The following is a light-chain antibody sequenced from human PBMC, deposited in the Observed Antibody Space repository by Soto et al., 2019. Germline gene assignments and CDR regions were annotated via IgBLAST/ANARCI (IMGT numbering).Light chain of an antibody. CDR1: NSEVGGYNY. J-gene: IGLJ1*01. CDR3: SSYTSSSTLYV. Sequence: SVLTQPASVSGSPGQSITISRPGNNSEVGGYNYVSWYQQHPGKAPKLMIYDVSNRPSGVSNRFSGSKSGNTASLTISGLQAEDEADYYCSSYTSSSTLYVFGTGTKVTVL. CDR2: DVS. V-gene: IGLV2-14*01.